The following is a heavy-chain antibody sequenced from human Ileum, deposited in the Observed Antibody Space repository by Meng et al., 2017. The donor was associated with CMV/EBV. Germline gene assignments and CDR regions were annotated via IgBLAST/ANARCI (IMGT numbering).Heavy chain of an antibody. J-gene: IGHJ4*02. CDR3: ARDLRGRFDY. V-gene: IGHV3-74*01. Sequence: SCAASVFFFRAYALNWVRQEPEKGLVWVARTDDGDGSTTNYADSVKGRFTISRDNAKNTLYLQMDNLRAEDTAVYYCARDLRGRFDYWGPGTLVTVSS. CDR2: TDDGDGSTT. D-gene: IGHD1-26*01. CDR1: VFFFRAYA.